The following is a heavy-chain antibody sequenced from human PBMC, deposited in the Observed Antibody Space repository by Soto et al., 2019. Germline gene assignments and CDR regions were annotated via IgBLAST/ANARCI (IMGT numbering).Heavy chain of an antibody. CDR3: ARRFSDPGGMYYYYYYMDV. CDR1: GGSISSYY. D-gene: IGHD3-16*01. Sequence: SETLSLTCTVSGGSISSYYWSWIRQPPGKGLEWIGYIYYSGSTNYNPSLKSRVTISVDTSKNQFSLKLSSVTAADTAVYYCARRFSDPGGMYYYYYYMDVWGKGTTVTVSS. J-gene: IGHJ6*03. V-gene: IGHV4-59*08. CDR2: IYYSGST.